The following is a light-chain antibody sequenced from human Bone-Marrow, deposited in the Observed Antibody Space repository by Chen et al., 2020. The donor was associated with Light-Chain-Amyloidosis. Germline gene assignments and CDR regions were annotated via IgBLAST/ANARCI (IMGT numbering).Light chain of an antibody. CDR2: AAS. V-gene: IGKV1-39*01. Sequence: DIQMTQSPSSLSASVGDRVTITCRASQSISSYLNWYQQKPGKAPTLLIYAASSLQSGVPSRFSGSGSLTDFTLTITSLQPEDFATYYCQQSYSTHITYGPGTTVDI. J-gene: IGKJ3*01. CDR3: QQSYSTHIT. CDR1: QSISSY.